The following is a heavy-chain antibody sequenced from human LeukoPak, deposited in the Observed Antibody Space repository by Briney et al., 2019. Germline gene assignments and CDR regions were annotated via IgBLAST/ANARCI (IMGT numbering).Heavy chain of an antibody. CDR3: AREIVDSSGYYPGDP. Sequence: GASVKVSCKASGYTFTSYGISWVRQAPGQGLEWMGWISAYNGNTNYAQKLQGRVTMTTDTSTSTAYMELRRLRSDDTAVYYCAREIVDSSGYYPGDPWGQGTLVTVSS. D-gene: IGHD3-22*01. J-gene: IGHJ5*02. V-gene: IGHV1-18*01. CDR1: GYTFTSYG. CDR2: ISAYNGNT.